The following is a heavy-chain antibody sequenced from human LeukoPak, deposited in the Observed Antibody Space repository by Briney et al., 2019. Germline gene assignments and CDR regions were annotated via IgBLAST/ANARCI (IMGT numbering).Heavy chain of an antibody. D-gene: IGHD3-10*01. V-gene: IGHV3-53*01. Sequence: PGGSLRLSCAPSGFTVRSNYMTWVRQAPGKGLEWVSILHTDGSSFYADSVKGRFTISRDISKNTVSLHMTSLRAEDTAVYYCASVRITMVRGSNSFYYMDVWGKGTTVTVSS. CDR1: GFTVRSNY. J-gene: IGHJ6*03. CDR2: LHTDGSS. CDR3: ASVRITMVRGSNSFYYMDV.